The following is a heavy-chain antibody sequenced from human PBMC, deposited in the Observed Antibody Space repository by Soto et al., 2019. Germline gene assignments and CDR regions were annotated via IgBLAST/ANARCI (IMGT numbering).Heavy chain of an antibody. J-gene: IGHJ3*02. Sequence: VASVKVSCKASGYTFTSYYMHWVRQAPGQGLEWMGIINPSGGSTSYAQKFQGRVTMTRDTSTSTVYMELSSLRSEDTAVYYCARTYYDILTGYSPDAFDIWGQGTMVTVSS. D-gene: IGHD3-9*01. CDR3: ARTYYDILTGYSPDAFDI. CDR2: INPSGGST. V-gene: IGHV1-46*03. CDR1: GYTFTSYY.